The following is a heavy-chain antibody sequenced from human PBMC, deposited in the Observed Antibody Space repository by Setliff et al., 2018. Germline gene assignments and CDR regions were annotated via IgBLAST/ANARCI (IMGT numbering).Heavy chain of an antibody. Sequence: PSETLSLTCTVSGGSISSGSYYWSWIRQPAGKGLEWIGRIYTSGSTNYKPSLKSRVTISVDTSKNQFSLKLSSVTAADTAVYYCASQEPLYSSGWYYFDYWGQGTLVTVSS. CDR1: GGSISSGSYY. V-gene: IGHV4-61*02. CDR2: IYTSGST. D-gene: IGHD6-19*01. CDR3: ASQEPLYSSGWYYFDY. J-gene: IGHJ4*02.